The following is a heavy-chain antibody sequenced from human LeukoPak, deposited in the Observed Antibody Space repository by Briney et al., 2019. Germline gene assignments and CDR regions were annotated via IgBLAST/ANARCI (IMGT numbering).Heavy chain of an antibody. J-gene: IGHJ3*02. CDR3: ARNRYCGGDCYFLNAFDI. CDR2: ISGSGGSTI. Sequence: PGGSLRLSCAASGFTFSSYAMSWVRQAPGKGLEWVSAISGSGGSTIYYADSVKGRFTISRDNAKNSLYLQMNSLRAEDTAVYYCARNRYCGGDCYFLNAFDIWGQGTMVTVSS. CDR1: GFTFSSYA. V-gene: IGHV3-23*01. D-gene: IGHD2-21*02.